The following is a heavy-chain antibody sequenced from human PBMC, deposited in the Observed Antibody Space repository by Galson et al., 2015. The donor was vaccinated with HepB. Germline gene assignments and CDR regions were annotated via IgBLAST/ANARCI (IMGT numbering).Heavy chain of an antibody. Sequence: CAASGFTFSYYAMSWVRQPPGKGLEWISAITPSGDNTYSADSMKGRFTISRDNSRNTLFLQMNSLRAGDTAIYFCAKVFPEKTDGWYRQALYYFDSWGQGTRVTVSS. CDR2: ITPSGDNT. J-gene: IGHJ4*02. D-gene: IGHD6-19*01. CDR3: AKVFPEKTDGWYRQALYYFDS. V-gene: IGHV3-23*01. CDR1: GFTFSYYA.